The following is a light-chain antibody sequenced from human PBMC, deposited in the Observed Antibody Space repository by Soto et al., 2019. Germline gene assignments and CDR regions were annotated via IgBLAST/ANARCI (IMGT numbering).Light chain of an antibody. CDR2: AAS. CDR3: QQDNTLPLA. V-gene: IGKV1-12*01. J-gene: IGKJ4*01. Sequence: DIQMTQSPSSVSASVGDRVTITCRESQGISSWLAWYQQKPGKAPKLLIYAASSLQSAVPSRLSASRCGTETTLTISMLQTEDCVICYRQQDNTLPLAFGGGTKVEIK. CDR1: QGISSW.